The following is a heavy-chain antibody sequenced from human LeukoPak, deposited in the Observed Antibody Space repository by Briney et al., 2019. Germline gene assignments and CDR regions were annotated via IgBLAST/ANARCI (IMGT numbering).Heavy chain of an antibody. CDR3: ARDGENYDYVWGSYRYDAFDI. J-gene: IGHJ3*02. Sequence: GGSLRLSCAASGFTVSSNYMSWVRQAPGKGLEWVSVIYSGGSTYYADSVKGRFTISRDNSKNTLYLQMNSLRAEDTAVYYCARDGENYDYVWGSYRYDAFDIWGQGTMVTVSS. CDR2: IYSGGST. V-gene: IGHV3-66*01. D-gene: IGHD3-16*02. CDR1: GFTVSSNY.